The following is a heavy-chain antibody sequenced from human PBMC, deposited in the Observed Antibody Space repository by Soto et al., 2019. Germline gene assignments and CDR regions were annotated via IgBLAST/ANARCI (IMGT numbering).Heavy chain of an antibody. V-gene: IGHV1-18*01. J-gene: IGHJ4*02. CDR3: ARENVLSYVDTAMVDYFDY. CDR1: GYTFNTYS. D-gene: IGHD5-18*01. CDR2: ISGYNGDT. Sequence: XSVKFSCKASGYTFNTYSISWVRQAPGQGLEWMGWISGYNGDTHYAQKFQGRVTMTTDTSTSTAYMELRSLRSDDTAMYYCARENVLSYVDTAMVDYFDYWGQGTLVTVSS.